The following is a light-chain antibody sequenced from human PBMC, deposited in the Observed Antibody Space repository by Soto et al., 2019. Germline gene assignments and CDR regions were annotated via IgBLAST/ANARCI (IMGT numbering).Light chain of an antibody. CDR2: EAS. V-gene: IGKV3-11*01. CDR3: QQYNNWPFLLT. CDR1: QSVYNH. Sequence: EIVLTQSPATVSLSPGERATLSCRASQSVYNHLAWYQQKPGQAPRLLIYEASNRATGIPARFSGSGSGTDFTLTISSLEPEDFAVYYCQQYNNWPFLLTFGGGTKVEIK. J-gene: IGKJ4*01.